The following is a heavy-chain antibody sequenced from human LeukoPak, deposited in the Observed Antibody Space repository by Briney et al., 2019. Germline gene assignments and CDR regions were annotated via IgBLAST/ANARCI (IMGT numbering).Heavy chain of an antibody. CDR2: IYHRGST. Sequence: SETLSLTCGVSGYSIRNDYYWGWIRQPPGKGLEWIGSIYHRGSTSHKSSLKDRVTISVDTSNNQFSLRLTSVTAADTALYDCARTDGNSFYPDYYMDVWGKGTTVTVSS. CDR1: GYSIRNDYY. D-gene: IGHD3-16*02. J-gene: IGHJ6*03. V-gene: IGHV4-38-2*01. CDR3: ARTDGNSFYPDYYMDV.